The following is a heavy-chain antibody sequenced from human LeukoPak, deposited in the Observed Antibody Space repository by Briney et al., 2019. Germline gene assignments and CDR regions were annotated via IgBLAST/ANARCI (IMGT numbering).Heavy chain of an antibody. CDR2: IYYSGST. CDR3: ARRAIGDAFDI. V-gene: IGHV4-39*01. J-gene: IGHJ3*02. D-gene: IGHD3-10*01. Sequence: SDTLSLTCTVSGGYISNSNYYWAWIRQPPGKGLEGIGSIYYSGSTYYNPSLKSRVTISVDTSKNQFSLKLSSVTAADTAVYYCARRAIGDAFDIWGQGTMVTVSP. CDR1: GGYISNSNYY.